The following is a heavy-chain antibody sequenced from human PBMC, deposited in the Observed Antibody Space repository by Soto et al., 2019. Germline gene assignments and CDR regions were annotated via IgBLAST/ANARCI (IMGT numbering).Heavy chain of an antibody. Sequence: QVQLVQSGAEVKKPGSSVKVSCKASGGTFSRYTFTWVRQAPGQGLEWMGRIIPILDIPNYAQNFQGRVTITADKTTSHGHMELGQLTSDGTAVYYRADHFTGGLVLGASPPGGDNYGWDVWGQGTTVTVSS. D-gene: IGHD2-15*01. CDR1: GGTFSRYT. J-gene: IGHJ6*02. V-gene: IGHV1-69*02. CDR2: IIPILDIP. CDR3: ADHFTGGLVLGASPPGGDNYGWDV.